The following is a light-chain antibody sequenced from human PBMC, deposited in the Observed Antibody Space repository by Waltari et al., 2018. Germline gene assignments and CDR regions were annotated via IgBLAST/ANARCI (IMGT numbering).Light chain of an antibody. J-gene: IGLJ2*01. Sequence: QSALTQPRSVSGSPGQSVTISCTGDSGDVGGTTLLFWYQQHPGKAPKLMIYDVSKRPSGVPDRFSGSKSGNTASLTISGLQADDEADYYCCSYAGTYTFVFGGGTKLTVL. CDR2: DVS. CDR1: SGDVGGTTL. CDR3: CSYAGTYTFV. V-gene: IGLV2-11*01.